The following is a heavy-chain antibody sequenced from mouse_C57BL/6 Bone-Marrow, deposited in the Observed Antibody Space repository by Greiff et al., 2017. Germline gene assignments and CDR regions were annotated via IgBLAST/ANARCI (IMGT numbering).Heavy chain of an antibody. CDR2: INPSTGGT. J-gene: IGHJ2*01. CDR3: APGVTTPYYFDY. Sequence: VQLQQSGPELVKPGASVKISCKASGYSFTGYYMNWVKQSPEKSLEWIGEINPSTGGTTYNQKFKAKATLTVDKSSSTAYMQLKSLTSEDSAVYYCAPGVTTPYYFDYWGQGTTRTVSS. D-gene: IGHD2-2*01. CDR1: GYSFTGYY. V-gene: IGHV1-42*01.